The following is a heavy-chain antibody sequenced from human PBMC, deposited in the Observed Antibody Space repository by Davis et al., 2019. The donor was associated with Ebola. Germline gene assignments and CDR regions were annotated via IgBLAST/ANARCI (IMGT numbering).Heavy chain of an antibody. CDR2: IIPILGIA. V-gene: IGHV1-69*04. CDR1: GYTFTGYY. Sequence: AASVKVSCKASGYTFTGYYMHWVRQAPGQGLEWMGRIIPILGIANYAQKFQGRVTITADKSTSTAYMELSSLRSEDTAVYYCARETAVVATTDDYWGQGTLVTVSS. J-gene: IGHJ4*02. CDR3: ARETAVVATTDDY. D-gene: IGHD5-12*01.